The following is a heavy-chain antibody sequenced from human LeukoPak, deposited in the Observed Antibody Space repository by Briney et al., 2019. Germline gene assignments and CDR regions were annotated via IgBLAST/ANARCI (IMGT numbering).Heavy chain of an antibody. CDR2: ISGSGGST. Sequence: GGSLRLSCSASGFNLNDYAMNWVRQAPGKGLEWVSAISGSGGSTYYADSVKGRFTISRDNSKNTLYLQMNSLRAEDTAVYYCAKFRSWSNFDYWGQGTLVTVSS. CDR3: AKFRSWSNFDY. CDR1: GFNLNDYA. V-gene: IGHV3-23*01. D-gene: IGHD6-13*01. J-gene: IGHJ4*02.